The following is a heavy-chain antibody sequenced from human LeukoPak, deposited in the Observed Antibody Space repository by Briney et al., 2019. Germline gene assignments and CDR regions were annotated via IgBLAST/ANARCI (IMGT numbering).Heavy chain of an antibody. Sequence: PSETLSLTCTVSGGSISSGGYDWSWIRQHPGKGLEWIGYIYYRGSTYYNPSLKSRVSISVDTSKNQFSLKLTSVTAADTAVYYCARDCSSTNYQGAFDIWGQGTMVTVSS. D-gene: IGHD2-2*01. CDR3: ARDCSSTNYQGAFDI. V-gene: IGHV4-31*03. CDR2: IYYRGST. J-gene: IGHJ3*02. CDR1: GGSISSGGYD.